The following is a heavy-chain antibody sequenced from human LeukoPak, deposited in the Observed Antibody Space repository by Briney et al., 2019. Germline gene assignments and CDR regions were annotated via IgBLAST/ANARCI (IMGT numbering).Heavy chain of an antibody. CDR1: ICSSYNYY. V-gene: IGHV4-59*01. Sequence: SETVSLMCSVSICSSYNYYWIGIRQSPGMGLEGIVYIRNSGSTNYNHSLKSRVTISLDTSKDQFSIQVASVTAAYTTVYYCARARWMVTNGHLDYWVQGTLVTVSS. CDR2: IRNSGST. J-gene: IGHJ4*02. D-gene: IGHD5-24*01. CDR3: ARARWMVTNGHLDY.